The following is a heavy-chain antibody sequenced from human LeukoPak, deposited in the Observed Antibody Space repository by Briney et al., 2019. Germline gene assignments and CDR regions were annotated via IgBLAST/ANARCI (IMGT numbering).Heavy chain of an antibody. CDR2: ISYDKSNK. CDR1: GFTFSSYG. V-gene: IGHV3-30*03. D-gene: IGHD6-19*01. J-gene: IGHJ3*02. CDR3: ARSGVQWQWPLTYDAFDI. Sequence: PGGSLRLSCAASGFTFSSYGMHWVRQAPGKGLEWVALISYDKSNKYYADSVKGRFTISRDNSKNTLFVQMNSLRTEDTAVYYCARSGVQWQWPLTYDAFDIWGQGTMVTVSS.